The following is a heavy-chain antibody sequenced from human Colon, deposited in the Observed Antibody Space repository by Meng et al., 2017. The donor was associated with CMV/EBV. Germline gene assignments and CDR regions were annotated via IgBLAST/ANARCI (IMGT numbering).Heavy chain of an antibody. V-gene: IGHV1-69*10. CDR2: SIPLLGTP. D-gene: IGHD2-2*01. CDR1: GDTFSTHA. Sequence: SVKVSCKASGDTFSTHAITWVRQAPGGGLEWMGASIPLLGTPVYAQKFQGRISISADRSTRTAYMELSSLRSDDTAVYYCVQLLGIDYWGQGTLVTVSS. CDR3: VQLLGIDY. J-gene: IGHJ4*02.